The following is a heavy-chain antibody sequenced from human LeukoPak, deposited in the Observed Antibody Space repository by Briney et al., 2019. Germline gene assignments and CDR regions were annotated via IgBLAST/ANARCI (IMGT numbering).Heavy chain of an antibody. CDR1: GGSFSGYY. CDR3: ARGTLGGRYDAFDI. V-gene: IGHV4-34*01. J-gene: IGHJ3*02. CDR2: INHSGST. D-gene: IGHD3-9*01. Sequence: PSETLSLTCDVYGGSFSGYYWSWIRQPPGKGLEWIGEINHSGSTNYNPSLKSRAIISVDTSRNQFSLKLTSVTAADTAVYYCARGTLGGRYDAFDIWGQGTMVTVSS.